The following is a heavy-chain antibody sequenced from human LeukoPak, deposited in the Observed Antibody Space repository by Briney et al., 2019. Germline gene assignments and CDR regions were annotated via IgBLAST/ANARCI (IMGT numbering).Heavy chain of an antibody. J-gene: IGHJ6*02. CDR3: ARGGSNYYYYGMDV. D-gene: IGHD5-12*01. CDR2: IGTAGDT. CDR1: GFTFSSYD. Sequence: RPGGSLRLSCAASGFTFSSYDMHWVRQATGKGLEWVSAIGTAGDTYYPGSVKGRFTISRENAKNSLYLQMNSLRAGDTAVYYCARGGSNYYYYGMDVWGQGTTVTVSS. V-gene: IGHV3-13*01.